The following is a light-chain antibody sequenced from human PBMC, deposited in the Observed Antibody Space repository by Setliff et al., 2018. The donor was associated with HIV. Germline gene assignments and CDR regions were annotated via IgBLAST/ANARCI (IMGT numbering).Light chain of an antibody. Sequence: QSVLTQPPSASGTPGQRVTISCSGSSSNIGSNYVYWYQQLPGTAPKLLIYRSNQRPSGVPDRLSASKSGTSASLAISGLRSEDEADYYCAAWDDMAAYVFGTGTKVTVL. CDR1: SSNIGSNY. CDR2: RSN. CDR3: AAWDDMAAYV. V-gene: IGLV1-47*01. J-gene: IGLJ1*01.